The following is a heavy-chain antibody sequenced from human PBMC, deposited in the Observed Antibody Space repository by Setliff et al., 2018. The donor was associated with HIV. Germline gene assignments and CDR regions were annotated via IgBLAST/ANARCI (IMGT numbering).Heavy chain of an antibody. CDR1: GASIRSQY. Sequence: SETLSLTCTVSGASIRSQYWSWIRKPPGKGLEWIGYISYSGSTNYNPSLKSRVAMSVDTSKQQFSLEVSSVTAADTAVYYCARTRGYSYGTLAGFDYWGRGSLVTVSS. CDR3: ARTRGYSYGTLAGFDY. CDR2: ISYSGST. J-gene: IGHJ4*01. D-gene: IGHD5-18*01. V-gene: IGHV4-59*11.